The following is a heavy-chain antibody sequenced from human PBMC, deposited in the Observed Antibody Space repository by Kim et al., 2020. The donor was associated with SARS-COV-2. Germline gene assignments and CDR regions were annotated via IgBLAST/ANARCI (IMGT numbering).Heavy chain of an antibody. D-gene: IGHD4-4*01. J-gene: IGHJ6*02. CDR3: ARAPPTVTNRYYYYGMDV. CDR1: GYTFTSYG. CDR2: ISAYNGNT. Sequence: ASVKVSCKASGYTFTSYGISWVRQAPGQGLEWMGWISAYNGNTNYAQKLQGRVTMTTDTSTSTAYMELRSLRSDDTAVYYCARAPPTVTNRYYYYGMDVWGQGTTVTVSS. V-gene: IGHV1-18*04.